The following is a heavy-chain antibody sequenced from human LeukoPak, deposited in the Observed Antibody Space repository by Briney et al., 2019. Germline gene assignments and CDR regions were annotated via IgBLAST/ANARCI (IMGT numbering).Heavy chain of an antibody. CDR2: IYYSGST. D-gene: IGHD4-11*01. V-gene: IGHV4-39*01. Sequence: PSETLSLTCTVSGGSISSSSYYWGWIRQPPGKGLEWIGSIYYSGSTYYNPSLKSRVTISVDTSKNQFSLKLSSVTAADTAVYYCARTGNSNYGGDYWGKGTLVTVSS. J-gene: IGHJ4*02. CDR3: ARTGNSNYGGDY. CDR1: GGSISSSSYY.